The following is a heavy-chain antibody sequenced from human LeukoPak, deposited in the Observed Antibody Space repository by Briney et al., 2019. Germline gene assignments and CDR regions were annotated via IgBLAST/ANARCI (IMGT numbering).Heavy chain of an antibody. CDR1: GGSFSGYY. CDR3: ARTYYDRPVDY. Sequence: PSETLSPTCAVYGGSFSGYYWSWIRQPPGKGLDWIGEINDSGNTNYNPSLKSRVSISVDTSKNQFSLKLSSVTAADTAVYYCARTYYDRPVDYWSQGTLVTVSS. CDR2: INDSGNT. D-gene: IGHD3-16*01. J-gene: IGHJ4*02. V-gene: IGHV4-34*01.